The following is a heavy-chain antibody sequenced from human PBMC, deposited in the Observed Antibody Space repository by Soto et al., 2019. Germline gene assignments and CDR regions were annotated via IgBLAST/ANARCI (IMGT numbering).Heavy chain of an antibody. D-gene: IGHD7-27*01. Sequence: GSLRLSCAASGFTFSSYGMHWVRQAPGKGLEWVAVISYDGSNKYYADSVKGRFTISRDNSKNTLYLQMNSLRAEDTAVYYCAKDRDTGGYFDYWGQGTLVTVSS. CDR1: GFTFSSYG. V-gene: IGHV3-30*18. CDR3: AKDRDTGGYFDY. CDR2: ISYDGSNK. J-gene: IGHJ4*02.